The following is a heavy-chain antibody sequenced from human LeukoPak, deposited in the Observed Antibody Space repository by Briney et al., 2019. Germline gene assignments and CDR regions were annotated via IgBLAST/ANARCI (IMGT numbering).Heavy chain of an antibody. CDR3: ARDRPEADAFGI. CDR2: IIPIFGTA. CDR1: GGTFSSYA. J-gene: IGHJ3*02. V-gene: IGHV1-69*13. Sequence: SVKVSCKASGGTFSSYAISWVRQAPGQGLEWMGGIIPIFGTANYAQKFQGRVTITADESTSTAYMELSSLRSEDTAVYYCARDRPEADAFGIWGQGTMVTVSS.